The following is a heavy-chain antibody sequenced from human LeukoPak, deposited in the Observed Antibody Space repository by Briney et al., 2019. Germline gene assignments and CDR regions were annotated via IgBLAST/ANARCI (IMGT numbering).Heavy chain of an antibody. D-gene: IGHD1-1*01. J-gene: IGHJ4*02. Sequence: GGSLRLSCAASGFTVSNNYMSWVRQAPGKGLEWVSVIYSGGSTYYADSVKGRFTISRDNSKNTLYLQMSSLRAEDTAVYYCARSSGPKYYFDYWGQGTLVTVSS. CDR1: GFTVSNNY. CDR2: IYSGGST. V-gene: IGHV3-66*01. CDR3: ARSSGPKYYFDY.